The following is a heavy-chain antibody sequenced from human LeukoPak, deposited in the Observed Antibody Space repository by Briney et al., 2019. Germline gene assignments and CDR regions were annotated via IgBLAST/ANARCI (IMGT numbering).Heavy chain of an antibody. V-gene: IGHV4-61*01. J-gene: IGHJ2*01. CDR2: IYYSGST. D-gene: IGHD4-11*01. Sequence: SETLSLTCTVSGGSISSSSYYWSWIRQPPGKGLEWIGYIYYSGSTNYNPSLKSRVTISVDTSKNQFSLKLSSVTAADTAVYYCASRENSNYAYHWYFDLWGRGTLVTVSS. CDR3: ASRENSNYAYHWYFDL. CDR1: GGSISSSSYY.